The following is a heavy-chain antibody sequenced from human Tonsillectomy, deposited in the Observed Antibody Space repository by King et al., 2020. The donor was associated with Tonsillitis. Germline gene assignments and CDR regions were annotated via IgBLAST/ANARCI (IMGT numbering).Heavy chain of an antibody. CDR3: ATETTDMASGYGMDV. CDR1: GYTLSEVS. D-gene: IGHD5-18*01. J-gene: IGHJ6*02. Sequence: QLVQSGAEVKKPGASVKVSCKVSGYTLSEVSMHWVRQAHGKGLEWMGGCDPEDSEIIYAQKFQGRVTMTEDTSTDTAYMELSRLRSEDTAVYYCATETTDMASGYGMDVWGQGTTVTVS. V-gene: IGHV1-24*01. CDR2: CDPEDSEI.